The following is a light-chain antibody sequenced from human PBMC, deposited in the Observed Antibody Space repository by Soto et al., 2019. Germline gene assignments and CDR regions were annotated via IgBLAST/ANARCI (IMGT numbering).Light chain of an antibody. J-gene: IGLJ1*01. V-gene: IGLV2-14*01. Sequence: QTVLTRPASVTGSRGQSITISWTGTSSDVGGYNYVSWYQQHPGKAHKLMIYEVSNRPSEVSNRFSGSKSGNTASLTISGLQAEDEADYYCSSYTSSSTKGVFGTGTKVTV. CDR1: SSDVGGYNY. CDR3: SSYTSSSTKGV. CDR2: EVS.